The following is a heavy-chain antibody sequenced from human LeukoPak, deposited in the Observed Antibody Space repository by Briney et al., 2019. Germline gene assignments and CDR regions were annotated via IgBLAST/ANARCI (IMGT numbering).Heavy chain of an antibody. CDR3: ARTYGSSGLGYFDL. V-gene: IGHV3-33*01. Sequence: PGGSLRLSCAASGFTFSIYGMHWVRQAPGKGLEWVAVIWYDGSNKYNADSVKGRFTISRDNSKNTLYLQMNSLRAEDTAVYYCARTYGSSGLGYFDLWGRGTLVTVSS. D-gene: IGHD6-13*01. J-gene: IGHJ2*01. CDR1: GFTFSIYG. CDR2: IWYDGSNK.